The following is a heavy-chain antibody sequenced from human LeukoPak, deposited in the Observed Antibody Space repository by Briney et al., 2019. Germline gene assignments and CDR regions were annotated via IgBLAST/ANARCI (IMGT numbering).Heavy chain of an antibody. V-gene: IGHV3-20*04. CDR3: ARDGGGCSSTSCYRTYYYYYYMDV. D-gene: IGHD2-2*02. CDR2: INWNGGST. Sequence: GGSLGLSCAASGFTFDDYGMSWVRQAPGKGLEWVPGINWNGGSTGYADSVKGRFTISRDNAKNSLYLQMNSLRAEYTALYYCARDGGGCSSTSCYRTYYYYYYMDVWGKGTTVTVSS. J-gene: IGHJ6*03. CDR1: GFTFDDYG.